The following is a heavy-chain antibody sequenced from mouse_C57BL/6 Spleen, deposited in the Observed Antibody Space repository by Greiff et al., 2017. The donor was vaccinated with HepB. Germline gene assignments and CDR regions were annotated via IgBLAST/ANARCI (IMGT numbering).Heavy chain of an antibody. CDR2: ISSGSSNI. CDR1: VFSCRDFG. V-gene: IGHV5-17*01. D-gene: IGHD5-5*01. Sequence: EVQGVESGGCLLMPGGPLKLPCAARVFSCRDFGMYWVCQAPEKGLEWVAYISSGSSNIYYADTVKGRFTISRDNAKTTLFLQMTSLRSEDTSMYYCAKPDYLRPYYIRYWAQRTTLSVSS. CDR3: AKPDYLRPYYIRY. J-gene: IGHJ2*01.